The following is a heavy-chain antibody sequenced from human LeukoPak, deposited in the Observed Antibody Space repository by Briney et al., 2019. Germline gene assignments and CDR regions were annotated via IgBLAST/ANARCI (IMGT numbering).Heavy chain of an antibody. J-gene: IGHJ5*02. D-gene: IGHD3-22*01. V-gene: IGHV3-11*01. CDR1: GFTFSDYY. Sequence: PGGSLRFSCAASGFTFSDYYMSWIRQAPGKGLEWVSYVSSSGATIYYADSVKGRFTISRDNSKNSLYLQMNSLRAEDTAVYYCARGAYDSSGFNWFDPWGQGTLVTVSS. CDR2: VSSSGATI. CDR3: ARGAYDSSGFNWFDP.